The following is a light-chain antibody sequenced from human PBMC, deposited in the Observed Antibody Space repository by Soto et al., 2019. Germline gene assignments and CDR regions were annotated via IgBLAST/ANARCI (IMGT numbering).Light chain of an antibody. CDR1: QSISHW. V-gene: IGKV1-5*01. CDR2: DAS. Sequence: DIQMTQSPATLSASVCDSVTITCLASQSISHWLAWYQQKPGKAPKFLIYDASSLESGVPSRLSGSGYGTEFTLTISSLQPDDFATYHSQQYDSXLGTSGPGPKV. CDR3: QQYDSXLGT. J-gene: IGKJ1*01.